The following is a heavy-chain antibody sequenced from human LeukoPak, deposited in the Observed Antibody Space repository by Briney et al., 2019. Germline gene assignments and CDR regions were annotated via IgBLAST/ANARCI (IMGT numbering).Heavy chain of an antibody. D-gene: IGHD5-18*01. V-gene: IGHV3-30-3*01. CDR2: ISYDGSNK. CDR3: ARLGEDTAID. CDR1: GFTFSSYA. Sequence: PGGSLRLSCAASGFTFSSYAMHWVRQAPGKGLEWVAVISYDGSNKYYADSVKGRFTISRDNAKNSLYLQMNSLRAEDTAAYYCARLGEDTAIDWGQGTLVTVSS. J-gene: IGHJ4*02.